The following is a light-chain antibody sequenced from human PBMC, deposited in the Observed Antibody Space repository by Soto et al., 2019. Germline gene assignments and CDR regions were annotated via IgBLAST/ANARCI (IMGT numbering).Light chain of an antibody. Sequence: EIVLTQSPATLSVSPGERATLSCRASQNIDNKLVWYQQKPGQAPSLLLPNAVTRAPGIPARFSGSGFGTEFTLTSSSLQPEDFATYYCQQYKSWWPITFGQGTRLEI. CDR3: QQYKSWWPIT. J-gene: IGKJ5*01. CDR2: NAV. V-gene: IGKV3-15*01. CDR1: QNIDNK.